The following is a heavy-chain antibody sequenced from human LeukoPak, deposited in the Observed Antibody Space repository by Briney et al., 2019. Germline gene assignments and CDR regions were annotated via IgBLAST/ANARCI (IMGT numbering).Heavy chain of an antibody. CDR2: IYTSGST. J-gene: IGHJ5*02. D-gene: IGHD6-19*01. V-gene: IGHV4-4*07. CDR3: ARDRIAVAGSGWFDP. Sequence: SETLSLTCTVSGVSISSCYWIWLGQPPGKGLEWFGRIYTSGSTNYNPSLKSRVTISVDKSKNQFSLKLSSVTAADTAVYYCARDRIAVAGSGWFDPRGQGTLVTVSS. CDR1: GVSISSCY.